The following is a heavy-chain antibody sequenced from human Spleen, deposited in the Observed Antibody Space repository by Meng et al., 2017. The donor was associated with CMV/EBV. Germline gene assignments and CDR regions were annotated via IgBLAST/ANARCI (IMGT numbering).Heavy chain of an antibody. CDR3: GKVFCGGDCYSGIKKNYFDY. CDR1: GFTFDDYA. J-gene: IGHJ4*02. CDR2: ISWNSGSI. Sequence: SLKISCTTSGFTFDDYAMHWVRQAPGKGLEWVSGISWNSGSIGYADSVKGRFTISRDNSKNTLYLQMNSLRAEDTAVYYCGKVFCGGDCYSGIKKNYFDYWGQGTLVTVSS. D-gene: IGHD2-21*01. V-gene: IGHV3-9*01.